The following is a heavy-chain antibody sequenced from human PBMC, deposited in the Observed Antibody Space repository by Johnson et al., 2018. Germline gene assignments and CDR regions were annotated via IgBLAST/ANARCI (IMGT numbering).Heavy chain of an antibody. V-gene: IGHV3-74*03. CDR3: GRGNYYGMDV. CDR1: GFTFSRFW. Sequence: EVQLLETGGGLVQPGGSLRLSCAGSGFTSGFTFSRFWMHWVRQGPGKGLVWVSSINSDGSSTTYADSVKGRFTISRDNAKDTLYLQMNSLRAEDTAVYYCGRGNYYGMDVWGQGTTVTVSS. J-gene: IGHJ6*02. CDR2: INSDGSST.